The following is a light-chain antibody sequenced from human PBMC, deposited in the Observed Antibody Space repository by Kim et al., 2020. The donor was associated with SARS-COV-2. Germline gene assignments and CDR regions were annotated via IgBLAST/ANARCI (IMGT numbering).Light chain of an antibody. Sequence: ALGQTVRITCPGDSLRSYYASWYQQKPGQAPVLVIYGKNNRPSGIPDRFSGSSSGNTASLTITGAQAEDEADYYCNSRDSSGNRVFGGGTQLTVL. CDR3: NSRDSSGNRV. V-gene: IGLV3-19*01. J-gene: IGLJ3*02. CDR2: GKN. CDR1: SLRSYY.